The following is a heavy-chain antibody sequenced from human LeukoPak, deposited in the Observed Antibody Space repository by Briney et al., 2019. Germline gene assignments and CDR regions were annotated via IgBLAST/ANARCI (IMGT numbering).Heavy chain of an antibody. J-gene: IGHJ4*02. CDR3: ARDVSSNRYSFNF. CDR2: INWEGTNT. Sequence: GGSLRLSCEDSGSTFDDYGVSWVRQAPGKGLEWVCGINWEGTNTHYTDSVEGRSTIPRDNAKNPLCLERTNLTAADTAFYYCARDVSSNRYSFNFWGPGILVTVS. V-gene: IGHV3-20*04. CDR1: GSTFDDYG. D-gene: IGHD6-13*01.